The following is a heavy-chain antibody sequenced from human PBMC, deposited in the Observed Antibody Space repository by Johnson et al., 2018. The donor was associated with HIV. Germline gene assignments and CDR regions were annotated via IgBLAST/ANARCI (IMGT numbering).Heavy chain of an antibody. Sequence: VQLVESGGGLVKPGGSLRLSCAASGFSFTNAWMSWVRQAPGKGLEWVSGIHWNGGSTGYADSVKGRFTISRDNAKNSRYLQMNSLRAEDTALYYCARDLGSGYNDAFDIWCQGTMVTISS. CDR1: GFSFTNAW. J-gene: IGHJ3*02. CDR3: ARDLGSGYNDAFDI. V-gene: IGHV3-20*04. CDR2: IHWNGGST. D-gene: IGHD3-22*01.